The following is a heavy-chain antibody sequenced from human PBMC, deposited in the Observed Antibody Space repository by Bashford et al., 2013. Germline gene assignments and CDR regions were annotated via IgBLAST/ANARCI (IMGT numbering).Heavy chain of an antibody. V-gene: IGHV1-46*01. CDR3: ARVMGGSGSAHFYYYYYGMDV. D-gene: IGHD3-10*01. Sequence: ASVKVSCKASGYTFTSYYMHWVRQAPGQGLEWMGIINPSGGSTSYAQKFQGRVTMTRDTSTSTVYMELSSLRSEDTAVYYCARVMGGSGSAHFYYYYYGMDVWGQGTTVTVSS. CDR2: INPSGGST. J-gene: IGHJ6*02. CDR1: GYTFTSYY.